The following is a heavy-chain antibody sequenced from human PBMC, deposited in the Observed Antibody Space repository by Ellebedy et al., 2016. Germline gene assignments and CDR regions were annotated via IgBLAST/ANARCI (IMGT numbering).Heavy chain of an antibody. CDR2: INEDGSAK. CDR3: ACGYHDNTDYFDY. D-gene: IGHD5-12*01. V-gene: IGHV3-7*02. J-gene: IGHJ4*02. CDR1: GFIFRTYW. Sequence: GESLKISCAASGFIFRTYWMTWIRQAPGKGLEWVAIINEDGSAKYYLDSVKGRFTISRDNAKNSLYLQVNSLRAEDTAVYYCACGYHDNTDYFDYWGQGTLVTVSS.